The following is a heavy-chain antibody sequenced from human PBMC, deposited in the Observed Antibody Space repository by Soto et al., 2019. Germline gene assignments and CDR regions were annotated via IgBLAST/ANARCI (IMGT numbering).Heavy chain of an antibody. CDR3: AKVGYSSSWYLQFDY. V-gene: IGHV3-23*01. Sequence: GGSLRLSCAASGFTFSSYAMSWVRQAPGKGLEWVSAISGSGGSTYYADSVKGRFTISRDNSKNTLYLQMNSLRAEDTAVYYCAKVGYSSSWYLQFDYWGQGTLVTVSS. CDR2: ISGSGGST. CDR1: GFTFSSYA. J-gene: IGHJ4*02. D-gene: IGHD6-13*01.